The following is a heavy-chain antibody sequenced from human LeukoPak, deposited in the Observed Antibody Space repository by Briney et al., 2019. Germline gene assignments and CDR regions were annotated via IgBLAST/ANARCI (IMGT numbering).Heavy chain of an antibody. CDR3: ASDSGGSGYYYFDY. Sequence: GGSLRLSCAASGFTFSSYAMSWVRQAPGKGLEWVSAISGSGGSTYYADSVKGRFTISRDNSKNTLYLQMNSLRAEDTAVYYCASDSGGSGYYYFDYWGQGTLVTVSS. J-gene: IGHJ4*02. D-gene: IGHD3-22*01. V-gene: IGHV3-23*01. CDR1: GFTFSSYA. CDR2: ISGSGGST.